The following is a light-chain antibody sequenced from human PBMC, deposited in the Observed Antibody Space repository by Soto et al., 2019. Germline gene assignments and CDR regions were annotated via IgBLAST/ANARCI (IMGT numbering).Light chain of an antibody. J-gene: IGKJ1*01. Sequence: EIVLTQSPATLPLSPGEGATLSCRASQSVSSYLAWYQQKPGQAPRLLIYDASNRATGIPARFSGSGSGTDFTLTISSLEPEDFAVYSCQQRSHWPVTFGPGTKV. CDR2: DAS. CDR1: QSVSSY. V-gene: IGKV3-11*01. CDR3: QQRSHWPVT.